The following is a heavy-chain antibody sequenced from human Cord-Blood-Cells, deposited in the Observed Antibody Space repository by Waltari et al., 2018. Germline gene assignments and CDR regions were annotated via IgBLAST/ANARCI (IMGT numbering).Heavy chain of an antibody. CDR1: GFTFSSYG. CDR2: KRYDGSNK. D-gene: IGHD2-2*01. V-gene: IGHV3-30*02. CDR3: AKFVVPAANHFDY. J-gene: IGHJ4*02. Sequence: QVQLVESGGGVVQPGGSLRLSCAASGFTFSSYGMHWVRQAPGKGLEWVAFKRYDGSNKYYADSVKGRFTISRDNSKNTLYLQMNSLRAEDTAVYYCAKFVVPAANHFDYWGQGTLVTVSS.